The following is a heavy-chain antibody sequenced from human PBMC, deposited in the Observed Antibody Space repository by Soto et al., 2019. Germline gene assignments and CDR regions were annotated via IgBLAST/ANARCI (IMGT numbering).Heavy chain of an antibody. J-gene: IGHJ4*02. CDR3: GTSNAGTVVDS. Sequence: QVQLVESGGGVVQPGMSLRLSCATSGFPLRNYGMHWVRQAPGKGLEWVAIIYYDGRTEYYADSVKGRFTVSKDNSKNTLYLQMNSLRADDTAVYYCGTSNAGTVVDSWGQGTLVIVSS. CDR1: GFPLRNYG. V-gene: IGHV3-33*01. D-gene: IGHD6-19*01. CDR2: IYYDGRTE.